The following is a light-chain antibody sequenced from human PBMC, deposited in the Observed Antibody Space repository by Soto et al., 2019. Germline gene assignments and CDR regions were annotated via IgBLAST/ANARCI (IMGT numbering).Light chain of an antibody. CDR1: QSVSSN. CDR2: GAS. J-gene: IGKJ5*01. Sequence: EVVMTQSPAALSVSPGERATLFCRASQSVSSNVAWYQQKPGQAPRLLIYGASTRATGIPARFRGSGSGTEFTLSISSLQSEDFAVYYCQQYSNWPPSITFGQGTRLEI. V-gene: IGKV3-15*01. CDR3: QQYSNWPPSIT.